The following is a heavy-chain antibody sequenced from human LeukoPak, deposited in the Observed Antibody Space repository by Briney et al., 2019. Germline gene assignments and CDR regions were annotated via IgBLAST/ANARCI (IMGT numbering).Heavy chain of an antibody. CDR3: ARDITGTTWYNWFDP. Sequence: ASVKVSCKASGYTFTSYGISWVRQAPGQGLEWMGIINPSGGSTSYAQKFQGRVTMTRDMSTSTVYMELSSLRSEDTAVYYCARDITGTTWYNWFDPWGQGTLVTVSS. CDR1: GYTFTSYG. D-gene: IGHD1-7*01. J-gene: IGHJ5*02. V-gene: IGHV1-46*01. CDR2: INPSGGST.